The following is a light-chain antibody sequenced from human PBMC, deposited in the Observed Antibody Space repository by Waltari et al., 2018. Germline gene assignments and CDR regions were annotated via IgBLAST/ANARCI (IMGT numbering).Light chain of an antibody. V-gene: IGLV2-11*01. Sequence: QSALTQPRSVSGSPGQSVTISCTGTSSDVGNYNYVSWYQQLPNKAPKLMIYDVSELPSGVPDRFSGSKSGNTASLTISGLLSEDEADYYCCSYAGSYTFVIFGGGTKLTVL. CDR2: DVS. CDR1: SSDVGNYNY. CDR3: CSYAGSYTFVI. J-gene: IGLJ2*01.